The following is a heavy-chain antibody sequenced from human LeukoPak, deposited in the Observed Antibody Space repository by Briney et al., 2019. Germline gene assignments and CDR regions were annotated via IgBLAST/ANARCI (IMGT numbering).Heavy chain of an antibody. V-gene: IGHV5-51*01. CDR2: IYPGDSDI. CDR3: ARRSSSGGYYFDY. CDR1: GYSFNSYW. J-gene: IGHJ4*02. D-gene: IGHD3-16*01. Sequence: GEPLKISRKGSGYSFNSYWIGWVRQMPGKGPEWLVIIYPGDSDIKTGPSFEGQVTISADESNSTAYLQWSSLKALDTAMYYCARRSSSGGYYFDYWGQGTLVTVSS.